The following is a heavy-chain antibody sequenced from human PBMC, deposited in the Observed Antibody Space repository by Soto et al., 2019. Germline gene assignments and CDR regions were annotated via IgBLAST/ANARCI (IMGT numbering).Heavy chain of an antibody. V-gene: IGHV3-9*01. J-gene: IGHJ3*02. Sequence: GGSLRLSCAASGFTFDDYAMHWVRQAPGKGLEWVSGISWNSGSIGYADSVKGRFTISRDNAKNSLYLQMNSLRAEDTALYYCAKARYSSSSMYHAFDIWGQGTMVTVSS. D-gene: IGHD6-6*01. CDR1: GFTFDDYA. CDR2: ISWNSGSI. CDR3: AKARYSSSSMYHAFDI.